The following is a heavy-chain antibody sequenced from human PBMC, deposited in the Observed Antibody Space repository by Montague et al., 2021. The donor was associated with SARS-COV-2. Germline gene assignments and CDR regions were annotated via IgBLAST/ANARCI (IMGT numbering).Heavy chain of an antibody. D-gene: IGHD5-18*01. Sequence: SLRLSCAASGFTFSSYAMHWVRQAPGKGLEWEAVISYDGSNKYYADSVKGRFTISRDNSKNTLYLQMNSLRAEDTAVYYCARGSGGGYRGSFDYWGQGTLVTVSS. CDR2: ISYDGSNK. J-gene: IGHJ4*02. V-gene: IGHV3-30*04. CDR1: GFTFSSYA. CDR3: ARGSGGGYRGSFDY.